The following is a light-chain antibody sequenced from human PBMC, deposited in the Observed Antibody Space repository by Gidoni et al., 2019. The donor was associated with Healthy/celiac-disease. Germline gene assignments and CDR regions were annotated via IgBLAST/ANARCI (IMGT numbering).Light chain of an antibody. J-gene: IGLJ3*02. CDR3: AAWDDSLSGWV. CDR1: SPNSGSNY. CDR2: RNN. V-gene: IGLV1-47*01. Sequence: QSVLTQPPSASGTPGQRVTISCSGSSPNSGSNYVYWYQQLPGTAPKLLIDRNNQRPSAVPDRFSGSKSGTSASLAISWLRSDDEADYYCAAWDDSLSGWVFGGGTKLTVL.